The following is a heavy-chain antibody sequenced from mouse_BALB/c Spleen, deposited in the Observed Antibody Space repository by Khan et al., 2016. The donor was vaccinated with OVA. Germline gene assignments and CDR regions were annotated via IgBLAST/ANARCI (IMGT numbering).Heavy chain of an antibody. D-gene: IGHD2-2*01. CDR2: INPSDSET. CDR3: ARREKYGYDPSWFAY. Sequence: QVQLQQSGAELVRPGASVKLSCKASGYTFTSYWMNWVRQRPGQGLDWIGKINPSDSETHYNQMFKDKATLTVDKSSGTAYMQRSSLTSEDSAVYYCARREKYGYDPSWFAYWGQGTLVTVSA. CDR1: GYTFTSYW. V-gene: IGHV1-61*01. J-gene: IGHJ3*01.